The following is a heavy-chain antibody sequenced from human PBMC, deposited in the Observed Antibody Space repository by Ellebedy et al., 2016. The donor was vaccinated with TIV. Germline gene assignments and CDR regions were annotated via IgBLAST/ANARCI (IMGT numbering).Heavy chain of an antibody. CDR2: INPSGGST. CDR3: ARLPDILTGNDAFDI. Sequence: ASVKVSXXASGYTFTSYYMHWVRQAPGQGLEWMGIINPSGGSTSYAQKFQGRVTMTRDTSTSTAYMELRSLRSDDTAVYYCARLPDILTGNDAFDIWGQGTMVTVSS. V-gene: IGHV1-46*01. CDR1: GYTFTSYY. D-gene: IGHD3-9*01. J-gene: IGHJ3*02.